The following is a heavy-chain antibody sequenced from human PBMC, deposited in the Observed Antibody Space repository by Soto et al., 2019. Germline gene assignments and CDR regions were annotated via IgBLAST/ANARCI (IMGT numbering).Heavy chain of an antibody. CDR3: TTGSVEGY. D-gene: IGHD1-26*01. CDR2: IKTKAQGETT. Sequence: EVQLVESGGGLVKPGGSLRLSCAASGFTISGAWMNWVRLAPGKGLEWVGRIKTKAQGETTDYAAPGKGRFTISRDDSENTLSLQITSLKIEDTVVYFCTTGSVEGYWGEGTLVTVSS. J-gene: IGHJ4*02. CDR1: GFTISGAW. V-gene: IGHV3-15*07.